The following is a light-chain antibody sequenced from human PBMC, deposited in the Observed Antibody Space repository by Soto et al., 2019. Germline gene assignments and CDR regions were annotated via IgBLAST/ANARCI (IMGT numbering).Light chain of an antibody. CDR3: TLRQSWPRT. CDR1: QYINTR. Sequence: IGLSQSPATLSSFPGDRVTLSCRASQYINTRLAWYQHRPGQAPRLLIYQTSIRAAGIPARFSASGTGTDFTLTISDVQPEDFAVDYCTLRQSWPRTFGQGTKVDNK. J-gene: IGKJ1*01. V-gene: IGKV3-11*01. CDR2: QTS.